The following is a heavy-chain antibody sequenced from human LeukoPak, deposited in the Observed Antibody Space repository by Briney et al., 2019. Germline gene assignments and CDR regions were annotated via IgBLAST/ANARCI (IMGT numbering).Heavy chain of an antibody. V-gene: IGHV3-23*01. D-gene: IGHD2-15*01. CDR3: AKNGYCSGGSCYSGWFDP. Sequence: PGGSLRVSCVASGFTFSSYAMSWVRQAPGKGVEWVSAISGSGGSTYYADSVKGRFTISRDNSKNTLYLQMNSLRAEDTAVYYCAKNGYCSGGSCYSGWFDPWGQGTLVTVSS. CDR2: ISGSGGST. J-gene: IGHJ5*02. CDR1: GFTFSSYA.